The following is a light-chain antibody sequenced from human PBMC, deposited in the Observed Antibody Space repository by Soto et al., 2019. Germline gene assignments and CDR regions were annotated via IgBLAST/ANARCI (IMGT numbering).Light chain of an antibody. Sequence: DIPLTQSPSFLSASVGDRVTITCRASQGISSSLAWYQQKPGKAPKLLIYAASTLQTGVPSRFSGSGSGTEFTLTISSLQPEDFATYYCQHLNSYPPFGPGTKVDIK. V-gene: IGKV1-9*01. CDR1: QGISSS. CDR2: AAS. CDR3: QHLNSYPP. J-gene: IGKJ3*01.